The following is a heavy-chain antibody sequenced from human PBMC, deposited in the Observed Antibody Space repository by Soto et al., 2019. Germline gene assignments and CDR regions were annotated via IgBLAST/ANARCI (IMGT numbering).Heavy chain of an antibody. V-gene: IGHV4-4*02. J-gene: IGHJ6*02. Sequence: QVQLQESGPGLVKPSGTLSLTCAVSGGSISSSNWWSWVRQPPGKGLERIGEIYHSGSTNYNPALKCRVTISLDKSKHQFSLKLSSVTAADTAVYYCAISRSPRGMLSVAGRPGRAVWGQGTTVTVSS. D-gene: IGHD6-19*01. CDR1: GGSISSSNW. CDR3: AISRSPRGMLSVAGRPGRAV. CDR2: IYHSGST.